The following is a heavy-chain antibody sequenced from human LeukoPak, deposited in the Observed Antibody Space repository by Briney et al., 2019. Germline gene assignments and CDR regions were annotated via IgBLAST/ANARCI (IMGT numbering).Heavy chain of an antibody. Sequence: GESLKISCKGSGYSFTSYWIGWVRQMPGKGLEWMGIISPGDSDTRYSPSFQGQVTISADKSISTAYLRWSSLKASDTAIYYCARHSSSSGHVYWGQGTLVTVSS. V-gene: IGHV5-51*01. CDR3: ARHSSSSGHVY. J-gene: IGHJ4*02. CDR2: ISPGDSDT. CDR1: GYSFTSYW. D-gene: IGHD6-6*01.